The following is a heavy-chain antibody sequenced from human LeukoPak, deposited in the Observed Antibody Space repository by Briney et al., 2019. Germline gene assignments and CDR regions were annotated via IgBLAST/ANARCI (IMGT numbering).Heavy chain of an antibody. CDR1: GYTFTSYG. V-gene: IGHV1-18*01. D-gene: IGHD1-26*01. CDR2: ISAYNGNT. Sequence: ASVKVSCKASGYTFTSYGIIWVRPAPGQGLEWMGWISAYNGNTNYARKLQGRVTMTKDTSTSTAYMELRSLRSDETAVYYCARIDLGGEIEYWGQGTLVSVSS. J-gene: IGHJ4*02. CDR3: ARIDLGGEIEY.